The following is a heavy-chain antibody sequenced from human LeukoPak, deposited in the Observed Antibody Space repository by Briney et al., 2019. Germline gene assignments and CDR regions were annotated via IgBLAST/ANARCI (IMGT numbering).Heavy chain of an antibody. V-gene: IGHV1-2*02. CDR1: GYTFTGYY. Sequence: ASVKVSCKASGYTFTGYYMHWVRQAPGQGLEWMGWINPNSGGTNYAQKFQGRVTMTRDTFISTAYMELSRLRSDDTAVYYCARAQQLWLKGYWFDPWGQGTLVTVSS. CDR2: INPNSGGT. D-gene: IGHD5-18*01. CDR3: ARAQQLWLKGYWFDP. J-gene: IGHJ5*02.